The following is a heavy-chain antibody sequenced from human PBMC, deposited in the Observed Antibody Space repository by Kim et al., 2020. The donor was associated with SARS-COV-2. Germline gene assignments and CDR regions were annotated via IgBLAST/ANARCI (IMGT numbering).Heavy chain of an antibody. V-gene: IGHV3-23*01. CDR2: ITGGGQYT. J-gene: IGHJ4*02. CDR1: GLTFDNHA. Sequence: GGSLRLSCAASGLTFDNHAMAWVRRAPGEGLEWITAITGGGQYTDYADSVKGHFVISRDNSKNTLYLQMDSLRADDTAVYYCVRRRGDSYGDFDYWGQGTLVTVSS. CDR3: VRRRGDSYGDFDY. D-gene: IGHD5-18*01.